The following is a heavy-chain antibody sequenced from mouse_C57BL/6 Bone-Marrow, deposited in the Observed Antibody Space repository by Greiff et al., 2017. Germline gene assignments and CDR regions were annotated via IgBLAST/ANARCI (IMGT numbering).Heavy chain of an antibody. V-gene: IGHV3-8*01. D-gene: IGHD1-1*01. CDR2: ISYSGST. CDR1: GYSITSDY. J-gene: IGHJ2*01. CDR3: ARSHYYGSSYFDY. Sequence: EVKLLESGPGLAKPSQTLSLTCSVTGYSITSDYWNWIRKFPGNKLEYMGYISYSGSTYYNPSLKSRISITRDTYKNQYYLQLNSVTTEDTSTYYCARSHYYGSSYFDYWGQGTTLTVSS.